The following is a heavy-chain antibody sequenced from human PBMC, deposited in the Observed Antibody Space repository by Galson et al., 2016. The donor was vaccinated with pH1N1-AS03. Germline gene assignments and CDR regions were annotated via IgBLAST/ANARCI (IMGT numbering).Heavy chain of an antibody. CDR1: GFTLSGYW. CDR3: VRDLHRASPGKSFDF. CDR2: INQDESKK. J-gene: IGHJ4*02. D-gene: IGHD3-10*01. V-gene: IGHV3-7*01. Sequence: SLRLSCAASGFTLSGYWMTWVRQAPGKGLEWVANINQDESKKNYAVSVKGRFTISRDNAKNSMFLQMYSLRAEDTALYYCVRDLHRASPGKSFDFWGQGTLVTVSS.